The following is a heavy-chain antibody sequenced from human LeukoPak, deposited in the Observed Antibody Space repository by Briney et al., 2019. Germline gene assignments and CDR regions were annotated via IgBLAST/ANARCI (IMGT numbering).Heavy chain of an antibody. J-gene: IGHJ3*02. D-gene: IGHD3-22*01. CDR3: ARIGEVGYYDSSGRGDAFDI. V-gene: IGHV1-2*06. CDR1: GYTFTGYY. CDR2: INPNRGGT. Sequence: GASVKVSCKASGYTFTGYYMHWVRQAPGQGLEWMGRINPNRGGTNYAQKFEGRVTMTRDTSISTAYMELSRLRSDDTAVYYCARIGEVGYYDSSGRGDAFDIWGQGTMVTVSS.